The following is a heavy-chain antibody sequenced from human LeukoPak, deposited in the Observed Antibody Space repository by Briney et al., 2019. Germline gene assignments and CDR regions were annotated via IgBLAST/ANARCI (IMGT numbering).Heavy chain of an antibody. CDR2: VDYSGST. Sequence: SETLSLTCTVSGGSISGYYWNWIRQPPGKGLEWIGYVDYSGSTNYIPSLKSRVTISVDTSKKHFSLRLSSVTAADTAVYYCARDFAGNYYFHYWGQGTLVTVSS. CDR3: ARDFAGNYYFHY. J-gene: IGHJ4*02. D-gene: IGHD1-7*01. V-gene: IGHV4-59*01. CDR1: GGSISGYY.